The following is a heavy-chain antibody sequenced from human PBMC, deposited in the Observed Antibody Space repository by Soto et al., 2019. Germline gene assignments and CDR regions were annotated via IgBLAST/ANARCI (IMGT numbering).Heavy chain of an antibody. J-gene: IGHJ4*02. CDR3: ARARTGTTLAYFDY. CDR2: IYHSGST. CDR1: GGSISSGGYS. D-gene: IGHD1-7*01. Sequence: SETLSLTCAVSGGSISSGGYSWSWIRQPPGKGLEWIGYIYHSGSTYYNPSLKSRVTISVDRSKNQFSLKLSSVTAADTAVYYCARARTGTTLAYFDYWGQRTLVTVSS. V-gene: IGHV4-30-2*01.